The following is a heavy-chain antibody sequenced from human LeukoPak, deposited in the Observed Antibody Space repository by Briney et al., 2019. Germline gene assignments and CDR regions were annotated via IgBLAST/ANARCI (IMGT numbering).Heavy chain of an antibody. D-gene: IGHD1-1*01. Sequence: PSETLSLTCTVSGGSISSSSYYWGWIRQPPGKGLEWIGSIYYSGSTNYNPSLKSRVTISVDTSKNQFSLKLSSVTAADTAVYYCARGKLERPQGFDYWGQGTLVTVSS. V-gene: IGHV4-39*07. CDR2: IYYSGST. CDR3: ARGKLERPQGFDY. CDR1: GGSISSSSYY. J-gene: IGHJ4*02.